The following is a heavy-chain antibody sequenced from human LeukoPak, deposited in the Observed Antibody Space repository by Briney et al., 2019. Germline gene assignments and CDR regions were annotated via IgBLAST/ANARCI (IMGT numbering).Heavy chain of an antibody. V-gene: IGHV1-69*02. D-gene: IGHD1-26*01. J-gene: IGHJ4*02. CDR3: ASEKVPNLVLGANDY. CDR1: GGTFSSYT. Sequence: SVKVSCKASGGTFSSYTISWVRQAPGQGLEWMGRIIPILGIANYAQKFQDRVTITADKSTSTAYMELSSLRSEDTAVYYCASEKVPNLVLGANDYWGQGTLVTVSS. CDR2: IIPILGIA.